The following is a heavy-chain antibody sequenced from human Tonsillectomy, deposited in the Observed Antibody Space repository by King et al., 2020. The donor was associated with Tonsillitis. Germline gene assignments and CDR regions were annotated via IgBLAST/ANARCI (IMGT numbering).Heavy chain of an antibody. J-gene: IGHJ4*02. Sequence: QLVQSGAEVKKPGSSVKVSCKASGGTFSSYAISWVRQAPGQGLEWMGGIIPIFGTANYAQKFQGRVTITADESTSTAYMELSSLRAEDTAGYYCASSYYDSSGYYYSLDYWGQGTLVTVSS. D-gene: IGHD3-22*01. CDR1: GGTFSSYA. CDR2: IIPIFGTA. V-gene: IGHV1-69*01. CDR3: ASSYYDSSGYYYSLDY.